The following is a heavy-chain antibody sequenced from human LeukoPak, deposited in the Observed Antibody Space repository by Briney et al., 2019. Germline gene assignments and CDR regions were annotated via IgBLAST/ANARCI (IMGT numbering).Heavy chain of an antibody. J-gene: IGHJ4*02. D-gene: IGHD6-25*01. Sequence: PSETLSLACSVSGAFTSTYYWSWVRQPPTGGLEWIWYFFDSGNSNYNPNFTSRVTMSVDTAKSQFSLKLTYLSAAGTAVYYCARIDPLGFFDQWGQGTLVTVSS. CDR1: GAFTSTYY. V-gene: IGHV4-59*13. CDR3: ARIDPLGFFDQ. CDR2: FFDSGNS.